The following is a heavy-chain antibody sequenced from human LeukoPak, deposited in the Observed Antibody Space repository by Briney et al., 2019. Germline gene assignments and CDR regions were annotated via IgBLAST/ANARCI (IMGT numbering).Heavy chain of an antibody. Sequence: GGSLRLSCAVSGFTFSAHYMDWVRQAPGKGPEWVGRAANKANSYTTEYAASVKGRFTISRDDSMNSLYLQMNSLKTEDTAVYYCTRGYSGIAIYAFDIWGQGTMVTVSS. V-gene: IGHV3-72*01. CDR3: TRGYSGIAIYAFDI. CDR2: AANKANSYTT. D-gene: IGHD1-26*01. CDR1: GFTFSAHY. J-gene: IGHJ3*02.